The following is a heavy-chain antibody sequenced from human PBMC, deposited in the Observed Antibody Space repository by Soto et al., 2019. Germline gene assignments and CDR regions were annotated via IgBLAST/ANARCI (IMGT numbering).Heavy chain of an antibody. CDR3: AKVERYYYDSSGYYSSPLF. CDR1: GFTLSSYA. D-gene: IGHD3-22*01. CDR2: ISGSGGTT. V-gene: IGHV3-23*01. J-gene: IGHJ4*02. Sequence: EVQLLESGGGLVQPGGSLRLSCAASGFTLSSYAMSWVRQAPGKGLEWVSAISGSGGTTYYADSVKGRFTTSRDTSKNTLYLQMNTLSAEDTAVYYCAKVERYYYDSSGYYSSPLFWGQGTLVTVSS.